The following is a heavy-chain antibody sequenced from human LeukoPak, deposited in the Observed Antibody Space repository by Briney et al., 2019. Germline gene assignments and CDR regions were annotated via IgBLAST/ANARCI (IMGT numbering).Heavy chain of an antibody. CDR2: IHSDGRST. V-gene: IGHV3-74*01. D-gene: IGHD1-14*01. J-gene: IGHJ4*02. CDR1: GFTFSSYW. CDR3: ARNRGSQQFDY. Sequence: PGGSLRLSCAASGFTFSSYWMHWVRQVPGKGLEWVSRIHSDGRSTTYADSVKGRFTISRDDAKNTLYLQMNNLRAEDTAVYYCARNRGSQQFDYWGQGTLVTVSS.